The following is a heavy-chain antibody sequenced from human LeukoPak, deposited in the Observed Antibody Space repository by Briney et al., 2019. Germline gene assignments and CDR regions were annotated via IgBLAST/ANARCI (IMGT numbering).Heavy chain of an antibody. V-gene: IGHV4-39*01. Sequence: SIYHSGSTYYNPSLKSRVTISVDTSKNQFSLKLSSVTAADTTVYYCARQGGYNSGSIDYWGQGTLVIVSS. CDR2: IYHSGST. D-gene: IGHD5-18*01. CDR3: ARQGGYNSGSIDY. J-gene: IGHJ4*02.